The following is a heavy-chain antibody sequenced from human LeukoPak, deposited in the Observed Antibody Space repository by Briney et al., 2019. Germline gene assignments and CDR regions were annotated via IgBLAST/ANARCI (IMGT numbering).Heavy chain of an antibody. Sequence: SETLTVTCAVYGGSFSGYYWSWIRQPPGKGLEWIGEINHSGSTNYNPSLKSRVTISVDTSKNQFSLKLSSVTAADTAVYYCARDTRWGIKAFDYWGQGTLVTESS. CDR1: GGSFSGYY. CDR2: INHSGST. V-gene: IGHV4-34*01. CDR3: ARDTRWGIKAFDY. D-gene: IGHD3-16*01. J-gene: IGHJ4*02.